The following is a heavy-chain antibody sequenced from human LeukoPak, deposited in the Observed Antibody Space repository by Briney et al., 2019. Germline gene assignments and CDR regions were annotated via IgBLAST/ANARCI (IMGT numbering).Heavy chain of an antibody. J-gene: IGHJ4*02. CDR2: IRSSSSTI. Sequence: GGSLRLSCAASGFTFSNYSMNWVRQAPGKGLEWVSYIRSSSSTIYYADSVKGRFTISRDNAKNSMYLQMNSLRAEDTAVYYCARFFGDRFDYWGQGTLVTVSS. CDR3: ARFFGDRFDY. V-gene: IGHV3-48*04. D-gene: IGHD4-17*01. CDR1: GFTFSNYS.